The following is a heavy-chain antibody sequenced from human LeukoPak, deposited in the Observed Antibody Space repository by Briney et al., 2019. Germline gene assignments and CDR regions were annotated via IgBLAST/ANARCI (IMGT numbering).Heavy chain of an antibody. V-gene: IGHV1-46*01. CDR3: ARDGGGDYDFDY. Sequence: ASVKVSCKASGYTFSTYYMHWVRQAPGQGLEWMGIINPSGTDSNYAQKFQGRVTMTRDMSTSTVNMELRILRSEDTAVYYCARDGGGDYDFDYWGQGTLVTVSS. CDR2: INPSGTDS. J-gene: IGHJ4*02. D-gene: IGHD4-17*01. CDR1: GYTFSTYY.